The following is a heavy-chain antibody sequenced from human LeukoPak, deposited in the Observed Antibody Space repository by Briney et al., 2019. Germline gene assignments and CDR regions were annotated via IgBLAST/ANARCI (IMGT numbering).Heavy chain of an antibody. J-gene: IGHJ4*02. V-gene: IGHV5-51*01. CDR3: ARAAAVLN. CDR2: VYPSDSDI. Sequence: GESLNISCKASGYTFTYFWIGWVRQMPGKGLEWVGIVYPSDSDIRYSPSFEGQVRISADKSISTAYLQWTSLRASDTATYYCARAAAVLNWGQGTLVTVSS. CDR1: GYTFTYFW. D-gene: IGHD6-13*01.